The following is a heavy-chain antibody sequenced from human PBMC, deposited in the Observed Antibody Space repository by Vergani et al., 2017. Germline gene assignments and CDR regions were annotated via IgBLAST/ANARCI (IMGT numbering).Heavy chain of an antibody. D-gene: IGHD3-22*01. Sequence: VQLLESGGGLVQSGGSLRLSCAASGFTFNSFAMTWVRQAPGMGLEWISTISGGGDTNHYADSVKGRFTISRDNYKSTLYLQIKSLRAEDTAVYYCAKLADSSGYYYHLALLGWGQGTLVTVSS. V-gene: IGHV3-23*01. CDR3: AKLADSSGYYYHLALLG. CDR2: ISGGGDTN. CDR1: GFTFNSFA. J-gene: IGHJ4*02.